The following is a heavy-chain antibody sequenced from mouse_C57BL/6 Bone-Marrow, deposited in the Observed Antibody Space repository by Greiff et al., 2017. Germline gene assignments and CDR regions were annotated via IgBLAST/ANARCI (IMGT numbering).Heavy chain of an antibody. CDR1: GFNINDYY. V-gene: IGHV14-2*01. CDR3: AREGDYDRGY. J-gene: IGHJ2*01. Sequence: VQLLQSGAEFVKPGASVKLSCTASGFNINDYYMHWVKQRTEQGLEWIGRIDPEDGETKYAPTFQGKVTITADTSSNTAYLQLSSLTSEDTAVYYCAREGDYDRGYWGQGTTLTVSS. D-gene: IGHD2-4*01. CDR2: IDPEDGET.